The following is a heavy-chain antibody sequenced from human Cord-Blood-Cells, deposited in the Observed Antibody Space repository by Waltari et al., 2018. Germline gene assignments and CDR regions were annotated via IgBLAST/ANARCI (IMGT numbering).Heavy chain of an antibody. D-gene: IGHD1-26*01. CDR1: GGTFSSYA. J-gene: IGHJ6*02. CDR3: ARDVELWYYYYYGMDV. Sequence: QVQLVQSGAEVKKPGSSVKVSCKASGGTFSSYAISWVRQAPGQGLEWMGGIIPIFGTANYAQKFQGRVTITADKSTSTADMELSSLRAEDTAVYYCARDVELWYYYYYGMDVWGQGTTVTVSS. V-gene: IGHV1-69*06. CDR2: IIPIFGTA.